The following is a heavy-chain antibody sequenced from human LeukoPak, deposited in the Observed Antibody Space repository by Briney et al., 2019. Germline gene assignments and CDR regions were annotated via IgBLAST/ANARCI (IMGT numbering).Heavy chain of an antibody. CDR1: GFTFSSNW. Sequence: GGSLRLSCAASGFTFSSNWIHWVRQAPGKGLVWVSRMHSEGNSYADSVKGRFTISRDDAKNTLYLQMNSLRVEDSAMYYCARGPGSRSHDWYFDLWGRGTLVTVSS. D-gene: IGHD1-26*01. CDR3: ARGPGSRSHDWYFDL. CDR2: MHSEGN. J-gene: IGHJ2*01. V-gene: IGHV3-74*01.